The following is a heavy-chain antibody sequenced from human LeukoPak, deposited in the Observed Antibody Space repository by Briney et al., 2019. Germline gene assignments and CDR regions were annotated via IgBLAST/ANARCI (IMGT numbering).Heavy chain of an antibody. Sequence: SKTLSLTCTVSGGSISSYYWSWIRQPPGKGLEWIGYIYYSGSTNYNPSLKSRVTISVDTSKNQFSLKLSSVTAADTAVYYCARVGWSDYWYFDLWGRGTLVTVSS. CDR1: GGSISSYY. CDR2: IYYSGST. V-gene: IGHV4-59*01. CDR3: ARVGWSDYWYFDL. J-gene: IGHJ2*01. D-gene: IGHD3-3*01.